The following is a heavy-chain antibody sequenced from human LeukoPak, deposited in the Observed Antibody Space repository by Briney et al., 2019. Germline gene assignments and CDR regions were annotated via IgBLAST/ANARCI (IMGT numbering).Heavy chain of an antibody. CDR3: AGQDIVVVATATRAFDI. CDR2: IYPGDSDT. Sequence: RGESLKISCKGSGYTFTSYWIGWVRQMPGKGLEWMGIIYPGDSDTRYSPSFQGLVTISADKSISTAYLQWSSLKASDTAMYYCAGQDIVVVATATRAFDIWGQGTMVTVSS. J-gene: IGHJ3*02. V-gene: IGHV5-51*01. D-gene: IGHD2-15*01. CDR1: GYTFTSYW.